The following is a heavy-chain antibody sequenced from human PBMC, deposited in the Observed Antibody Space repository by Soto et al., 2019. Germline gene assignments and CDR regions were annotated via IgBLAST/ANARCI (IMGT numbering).Heavy chain of an antibody. D-gene: IGHD2-2*01. CDR3: ARRGSS. CDR2: IHPGGQII. J-gene: IGHJ3*01. CDR1: GFTFSSSE. V-gene: IGHV3-48*03. Sequence: GGSLRLSCAASGFTFSSSEMYWVRQAPGKGLEWVSYIHPGGQIIFYADSVRGRFTISRDNAKNSVYLQMNNLRAEDTAVYYCARRGSSWGQGTMVTVSS.